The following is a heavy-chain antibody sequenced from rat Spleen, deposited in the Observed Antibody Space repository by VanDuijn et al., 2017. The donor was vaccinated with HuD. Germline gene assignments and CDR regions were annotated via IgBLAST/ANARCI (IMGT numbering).Heavy chain of an antibody. Sequence: EVQLVESGGGLVQPGRSMKLSCAASGLSFSNYDMAWVRQAPTKGLEWVASISYDGTATYYRDSVKGRFTISRDNAKSTLYLQMDSLRSEDTATYYCARLNSGYDYWGQGVMVTVSS. CDR1: GLSFSNYD. J-gene: IGHJ2*01. D-gene: IGHD4-3*01. CDR3: ARLNSGYDY. V-gene: IGHV5-25*01. CDR2: ISYDGTAT.